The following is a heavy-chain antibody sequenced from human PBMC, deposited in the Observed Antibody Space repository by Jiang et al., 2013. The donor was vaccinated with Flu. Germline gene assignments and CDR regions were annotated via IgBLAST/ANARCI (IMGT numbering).Heavy chain of an antibody. CDR3: AHRKMDWLLASNEALFDY. J-gene: IGHJ4*02. CDR1: GFSLSTSGMC. V-gene: IGHV2-5*08. D-gene: IGHD3-3*01. CDR2: IYWNDDE. Sequence: KPTQTLTLTCTFSGFSLSTSGMCVSWIRQPPGKALEWLALIYWNDDERYSLSLKTRLTITKDTSKNQVVLTMTNMDPVDTATYYCAHRKMDWLLASNEALFDYWGQGTPGHRLL.